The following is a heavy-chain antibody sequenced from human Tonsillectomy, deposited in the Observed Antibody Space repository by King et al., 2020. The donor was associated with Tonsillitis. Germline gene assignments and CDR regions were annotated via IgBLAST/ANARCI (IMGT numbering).Heavy chain of an antibody. CDR1: GGTFSSYA. CDR3: ARRSRWLQLRNGYFDY. J-gene: IGHJ4*02. Sequence: VQLVESGAEVKKPGSSVKVSCKASGGTFSSYAISWVRQAPGQGLEWMGGIIPILGTANYAQKFQGRVTITADESTSTAYMELSSLRSEDTAVYYCARRSRWLQLRNGYFDYWGQGTLVTVSS. V-gene: IGHV1-69*01. CDR2: IIPILGTA. D-gene: IGHD5-24*01.